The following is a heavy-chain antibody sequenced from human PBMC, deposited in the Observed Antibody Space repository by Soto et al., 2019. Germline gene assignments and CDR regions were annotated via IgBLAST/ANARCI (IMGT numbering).Heavy chain of an antibody. D-gene: IGHD5-12*01. CDR2: ISYDGRNE. J-gene: IGHJ4*02. V-gene: IGHV3-30*18. CDR1: GFTFSSYG. Sequence: PGGSLRLSCAASGFTFSSYGIHWVRQAPGKGLEWVAVISYDGRNEYYADSVKGRFTISRDNSKNTRYLQMNSLRVEDTAVYYCAKAGRPATIMSHLDYWGQGALVTVSS. CDR3: AKAGRPATIMSHLDY.